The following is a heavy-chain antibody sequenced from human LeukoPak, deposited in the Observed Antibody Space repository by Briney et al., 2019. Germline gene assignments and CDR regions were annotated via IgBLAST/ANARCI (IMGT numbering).Heavy chain of an antibody. V-gene: IGHV3-7*01. D-gene: IGHD2-2*01. CDR1: GFTFSSYW. J-gene: IGHJ4*02. Sequence: GGSLRLSCAASGFTFSSYWMSWVRQAPGKGLEWVANIKQDGSEKYYVDSVKGRFTISRDNAKNSLYLQMNSLRAEDTAVYYCARIGRYCSSTSCYAGYFDYWGQGTLVTVSS. CDR3: ARIGRYCSSTSCYAGYFDY. CDR2: IKQDGSEK.